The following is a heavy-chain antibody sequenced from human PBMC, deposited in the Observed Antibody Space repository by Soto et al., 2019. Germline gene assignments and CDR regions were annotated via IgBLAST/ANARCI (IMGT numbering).Heavy chain of an antibody. Sequence: GGSLRLSCAASGFTFDDYAMHWVRQAPGKGLEWVSGISWNSGSTSYADSVKGRFTISRDNSKNTLYLQMDSLRAEDTAIYYCAGRLTTAASLDYWGRGTLVTVSS. CDR2: ISWNSGST. J-gene: IGHJ4*02. CDR1: GFTFDDYA. V-gene: IGHV3-9*01. D-gene: IGHD3-16*01. CDR3: AGRLTTAASLDY.